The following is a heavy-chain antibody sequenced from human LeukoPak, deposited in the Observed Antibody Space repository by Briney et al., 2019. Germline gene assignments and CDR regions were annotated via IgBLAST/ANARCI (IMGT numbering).Heavy chain of an antibody. CDR3: ARDTPPSYYHYMDV. CDR1: EFTFNSYA. J-gene: IGHJ6*03. Sequence: GGSLRLSCAASEFTFNSYAMNWVRQAPGKGPEWVSYISGGDSTIYYADSVKGRFTISRDNAKNSLYLQMNSLRAEDTAVYYCARDTPPSYYHYMDVSGKGTTVTVSS. V-gene: IGHV3-48*03. CDR2: ISGGDSTI.